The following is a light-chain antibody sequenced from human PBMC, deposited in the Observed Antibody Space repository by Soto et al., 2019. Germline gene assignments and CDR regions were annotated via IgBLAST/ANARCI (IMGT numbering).Light chain of an antibody. V-gene: IGKV1D-12*01. CDR1: QGISRY. Sequence: DIQMTQSPTSVSASVGDRVTITCRASQGISRYLAWYQQKPGEAPKLLIYAASSLQSGVSSRFSDSGSGTDFTLTISSLQPEDFATYYCQQTKSFPPITFGQGTRVETK. CDR3: QQTKSFPPIT. CDR2: AAS. J-gene: IGKJ5*01.